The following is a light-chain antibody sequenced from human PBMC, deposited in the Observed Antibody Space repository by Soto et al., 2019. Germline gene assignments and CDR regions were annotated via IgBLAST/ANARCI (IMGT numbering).Light chain of an antibody. CDR2: RAS. CDR1: QSVNSN. J-gene: IGKJ4*01. Sequence: EIVMTQSPATLSVSPGARATLSCRASQSVNSNLAWYQQKPGQAPRLLIYRASSRATGIPARFSGSGSGTEFTLTISSLQSEDFAVYYCQQYNNWPPLTFGGGTKVEIK. V-gene: IGKV3-15*01. CDR3: QQYNNWPPLT.